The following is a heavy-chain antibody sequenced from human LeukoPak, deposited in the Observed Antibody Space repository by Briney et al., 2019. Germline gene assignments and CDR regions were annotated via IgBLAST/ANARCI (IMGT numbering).Heavy chain of an antibody. Sequence: KPGGSLRLSCAASGFTFSSYSMNWVRQAPGKGLEWVSSISSSSSYIYYADSVKGRFTISRDNSKNTQYLQMKSLRAEDTAVYYCAKGVARFGYGALLDYWGQGTLVTVSS. J-gene: IGHJ4*02. V-gene: IGHV3-21*01. CDR1: GFTFSSYS. CDR3: AKGVARFGYGALLDY. CDR2: ISSSSSYI. D-gene: IGHD4/OR15-4a*01.